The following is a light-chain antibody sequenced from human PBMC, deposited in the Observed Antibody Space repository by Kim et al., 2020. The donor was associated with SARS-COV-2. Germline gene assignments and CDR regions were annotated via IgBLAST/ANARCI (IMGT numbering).Light chain of an antibody. V-gene: IGKV3-11*01. CDR3: QQRGSWPPALT. Sequence: PGESPTLSCRASHNVDIRLACYQQTPGQAPSLLIYDAAVRAAGIPDRFSGSGSGTDFPLTIGSLAPEDFAIYYSQQRGSWPPALTFGGGTKVDIK. J-gene: IGKJ4*01. CDR2: DAA. CDR1: HNVDIR.